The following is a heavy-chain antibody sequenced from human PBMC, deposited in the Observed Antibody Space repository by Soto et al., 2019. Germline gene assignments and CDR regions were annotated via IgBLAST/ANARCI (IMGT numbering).Heavy chain of an antibody. V-gene: IGHV3-33*01. CDR3: ARGRVEGGELDL. CDR2: IWYAASNK. J-gene: IGHJ4*02. D-gene: IGHD1-26*01. Sequence: VQLVESGGGVVQPGRSLRLSCAASGFTFRTYGMYWVRQAPGKGLEWVAVIWYAASNKYYADSVKGRFTISRDNSENTLYLQMNSLRAEDTAVYYCARGRVEGGELDLWCQGTLVTVSS. CDR1: GFTFRTYG.